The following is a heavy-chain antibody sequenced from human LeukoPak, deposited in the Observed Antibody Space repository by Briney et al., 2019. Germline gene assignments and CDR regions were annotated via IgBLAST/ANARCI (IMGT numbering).Heavy chain of an antibody. CDR2: IYSSGST. J-gene: IGHJ4*02. CDR1: GGSISSYY. CDR3: AKYVSGHYFDY. D-gene: IGHD3-10*01. V-gene: IGHV4-59*10. Sequence: SETVSLTCAVSGGSISSYYWSWIRQPAGKGLEWIGRIYSSGSTNYNPSLRSRVTMSVDTSKSQFSLNLNSVTAADTAVYYCAKYVSGHYFDYWGQGMLVTVSS.